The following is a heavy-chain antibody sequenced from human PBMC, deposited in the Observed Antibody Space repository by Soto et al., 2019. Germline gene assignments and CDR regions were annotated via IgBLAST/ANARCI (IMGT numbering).Heavy chain of an antibody. CDR3: AFDPKNYYYYYMDV. CDR2: INPSGGST. Sequence: ASVKVSCKSSGYTFTSYYMHCVRQAPGQGLEWMGIINPSGGSTSYAQKFQGRVTMTRDTSTSTVYMELSSLRSEDTAVYYCAFDPKNYYYYYMDVWGKGTTVTVSS. CDR1: GYTFTSYY. J-gene: IGHJ6*03. V-gene: IGHV1-46*03.